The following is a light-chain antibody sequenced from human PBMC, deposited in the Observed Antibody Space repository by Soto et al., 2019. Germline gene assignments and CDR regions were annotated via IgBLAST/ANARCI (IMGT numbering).Light chain of an antibody. CDR1: SSNIGAGYN. V-gene: IGLV1-40*01. CDR3: QSYDSSLGGFVV. CDR2: GNS. J-gene: IGLJ2*01. Sequence: QSVLTQPPSVSGAPGQRVTISCTGSSSNIGAGYNVHWYQQLPGTAPKLLIYGNSNRPSGVPDRFSGSKSGTSASLAITGLLAGDEADYYCQSYDSSLGGFVVFGGGTKLTVL.